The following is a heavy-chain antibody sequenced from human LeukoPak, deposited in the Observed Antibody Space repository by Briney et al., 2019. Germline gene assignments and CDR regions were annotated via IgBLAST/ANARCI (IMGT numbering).Heavy chain of an antibody. CDR1: GGSISSNSYY. Sequence: SETLSLTCAVSGGSISSNSYYWSWIRQPPGKGLEWIGEINHSGSTNYNPSLKSRVTISVDTSKNQFSLKLSSVTAADTAVYYCARHVALLWHYYYYYYMDVWGKGTTVTISS. D-gene: IGHD5-12*01. J-gene: IGHJ6*03. V-gene: IGHV4-39*01. CDR3: ARHVALLWHYYYYYYMDV. CDR2: INHSGST.